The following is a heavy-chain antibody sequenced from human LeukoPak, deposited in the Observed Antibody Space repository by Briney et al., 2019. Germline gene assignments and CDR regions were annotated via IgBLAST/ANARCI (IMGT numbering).Heavy chain of an antibody. Sequence: KPGGSLRLSCAASRFTFSTYSMNWVRQAPGKGLEWVSSITSSRTYIYYADSVKGRFTISRDNAKNALYLQMNSLRDEDTAVYYCARDESRGNLVTAPDYWGQGTLVTVSS. J-gene: IGHJ4*02. CDR3: ARDESRGNLVTAPDY. CDR2: ITSSRTYI. V-gene: IGHV3-21*01. D-gene: IGHD2-21*02. CDR1: RFTFSTYS.